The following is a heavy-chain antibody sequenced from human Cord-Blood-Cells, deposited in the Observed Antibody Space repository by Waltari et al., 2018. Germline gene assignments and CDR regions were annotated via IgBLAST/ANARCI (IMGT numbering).Heavy chain of an antibody. CDR3: AKPGPLTGDHFDY. D-gene: IGHD7-27*01. CDR2: ISYDGSNK. Sequence: QVQLVESGGGVVQPGRSLRLSCAASGFTFSSYGMHWVRQAPGKGLEWVAVISYDGSNKYYADSVKGRFTISRDNSKNTLYLQMNSLRAEDTAVYYCAKPGPLTGDHFDYWGQGTLVTVSS. J-gene: IGHJ4*02. CDR1: GFTFSSYG. V-gene: IGHV3-30*18.